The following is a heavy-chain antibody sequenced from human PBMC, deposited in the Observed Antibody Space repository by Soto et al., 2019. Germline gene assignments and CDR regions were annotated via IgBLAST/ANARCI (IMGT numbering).Heavy chain of an antibody. CDR1: GFTFSSYS. CDR3: ARAPTTYPPDQCRYMDV. Sequence: GGSLRLSCAASGFTFSSYSMNWVRQAPGKGLEWVSYISSSSSTIYYADSVKGRFTISKDNAKNSLYLQMNSLRAEDTAVYYCARAPTTYPPDQCRYMDVWGKGTTVTVSS. CDR2: ISSSSSTI. V-gene: IGHV3-48*01. D-gene: IGHD4-4*01. J-gene: IGHJ6*03.